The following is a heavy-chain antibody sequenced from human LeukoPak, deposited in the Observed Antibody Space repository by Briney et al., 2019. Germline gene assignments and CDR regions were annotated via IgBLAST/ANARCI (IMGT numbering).Heavy chain of an antibody. CDR2: ISGSGGST. Sequence: GGSLRLSCAASGFTFSSYAMSWVRQAPGKGLEWVSAISGSGGSTYYADSVKGRFTISRDNSKNTLYLQMNSLRAGDTAVYYCAKGVDYYDSSGYDYWGQGTLDTVSS. V-gene: IGHV3-23*01. D-gene: IGHD3-22*01. J-gene: IGHJ4*02. CDR3: AKGVDYYDSSGYDY. CDR1: GFTFSSYA.